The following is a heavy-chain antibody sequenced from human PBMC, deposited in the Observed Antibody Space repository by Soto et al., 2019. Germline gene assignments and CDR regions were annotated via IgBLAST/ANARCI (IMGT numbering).Heavy chain of an antibody. CDR3: ARGGLVPTRGVFDY. D-gene: IGHD1-26*01. J-gene: IGHJ4*02. CDR1: GGSFSGYY. CDR2: IYYNGST. Sequence: QVHLQESGPGLVKPPETLSLTCSVSGGSFSGYYWSWIRQSPGKGLEWIGSIYYNGSTKYNLSLKGRATISVDSSSSRVSLRLNSLTAADTALYYCARGGLVPTRGVFDYWGRGARVTVAS. V-gene: IGHV4-59*01.